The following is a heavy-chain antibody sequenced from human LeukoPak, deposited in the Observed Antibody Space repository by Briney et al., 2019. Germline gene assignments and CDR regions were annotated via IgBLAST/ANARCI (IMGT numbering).Heavy chain of an antibody. V-gene: IGHV3-9*01. J-gene: IGHJ4*02. CDR1: GFTFDDYA. CDR2: ISWNSGSI. D-gene: IGHD6-13*01. Sequence: LAGGSLRLSCAASGFTFDDYAMHWVRQAPGKGLEWVSGISWNSGSIGYADSVKGRFTISRDNAKNSLYLQMNSLRAEDTAVYYCARDGGYSSSLYWGQGTLVTVSS. CDR3: ARDGGYSSSLY.